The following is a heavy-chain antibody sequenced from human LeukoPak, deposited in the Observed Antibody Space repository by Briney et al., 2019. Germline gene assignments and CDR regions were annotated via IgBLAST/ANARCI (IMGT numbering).Heavy chain of an antibody. D-gene: IGHD3-10*01. CDR1: GFTFSSYW. J-gene: IGHJ4*02. CDR2: IKQDGSEK. V-gene: IGHV3-7*01. Sequence: GGSLRLSCAASGFTFSSYWMSWVRQAPGKGLEWVANIKQDGSEKYYVDSVKGRFTISRDNSKNTLYLQMNSLRAEDTAVYYCARGEATVRGVMLGFDYWGQGTLVTVSS. CDR3: ARGEATVRGVMLGFDY.